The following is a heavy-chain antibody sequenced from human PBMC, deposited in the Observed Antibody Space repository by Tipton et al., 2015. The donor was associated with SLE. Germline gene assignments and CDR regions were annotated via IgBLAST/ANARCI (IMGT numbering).Heavy chain of an antibody. D-gene: IGHD2-15*01. CDR3: ARAEGSWDAFDI. J-gene: IGHJ3*02. CDR1: GGSITSYY. Sequence: TLSLTCTVSGGSITSYYWSWIRQPPGKGLEWIGYIHYSGSTTYNPSLKSRLIISIDTSKNQFSLRLSSATAADTAVYYCARAEGSWDAFDIWGQGTMVTVSS. CDR2: IHYSGST. V-gene: IGHV4-59*01.